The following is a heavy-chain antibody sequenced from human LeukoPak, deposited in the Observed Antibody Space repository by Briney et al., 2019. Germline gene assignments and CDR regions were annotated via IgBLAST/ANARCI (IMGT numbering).Heavy chain of an antibody. CDR2: ISASDDST. D-gene: IGHD6-19*01. Sequence: GDSLRLSCAASGFTFSSYAMSWVRQAPGKGLEWVSAISASDDSTYYADSVKGRFTLSRDNSKNTLYLQMSSLRAEDTAVYYCAKGPYSSGWSYFDYWGQGTLVTVSS. J-gene: IGHJ4*02. V-gene: IGHV3-23*01. CDR1: GFTFSSYA. CDR3: AKGPYSSGWSYFDY.